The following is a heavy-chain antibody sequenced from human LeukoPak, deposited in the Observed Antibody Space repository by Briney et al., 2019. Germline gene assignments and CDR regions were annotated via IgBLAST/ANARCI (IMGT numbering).Heavy chain of an antibody. V-gene: IGHV4-31*03. CDR3: ARGTTDGYSYGRFDY. CDR1: GGSISSGGYY. D-gene: IGHD5-18*01. CDR2: IYHSGST. J-gene: IGHJ4*02. Sequence: KPSETLSLTCTVSGGSISSGGYYWSWIPQHAGKGLEWIGYIYHSGSTYYNPSLKSRGTMSVDTSRNQFSLKLSSVTAADTAVYYCARGTTDGYSYGRFDYWGQGTLVTVSS.